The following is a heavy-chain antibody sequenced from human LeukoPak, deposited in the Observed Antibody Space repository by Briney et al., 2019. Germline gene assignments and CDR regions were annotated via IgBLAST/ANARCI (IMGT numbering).Heavy chain of an antibody. Sequence: SQTLSLTCTVSGGSISSGDYYWGWIRQPPGKGLEWIGSIYYSGSTYYNPSLKSRVTISADTSKNQFSLKLSSVTAADTAVYYCARHEDDFGTDYWGQGTLVTVSS. CDR2: IYYSGST. J-gene: IGHJ4*02. CDR1: GGSISSGDYY. V-gene: IGHV4-39*01. CDR3: ARHEDDFGTDY. D-gene: IGHD3-3*01.